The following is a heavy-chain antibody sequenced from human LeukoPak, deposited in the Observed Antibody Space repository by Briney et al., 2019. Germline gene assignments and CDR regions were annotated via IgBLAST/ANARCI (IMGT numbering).Heavy chain of an antibody. D-gene: IGHD1-26*01. J-gene: IGHJ4*02. CDR1: GYTFTSYG. CDR3: ATQRGGIVNNFDY. V-gene: IGHV1-24*01. CDR2: FDPEEGET. Sequence: ASVKVSCKASGYTFTSYGISWVRQAPGQGLEWMGGFDPEEGETIYAQKFQGRVTMTEDTSTDTAYMELSSLRSEDTAVYYCATQRGGIVNNFDYWGQGTLVTVSS.